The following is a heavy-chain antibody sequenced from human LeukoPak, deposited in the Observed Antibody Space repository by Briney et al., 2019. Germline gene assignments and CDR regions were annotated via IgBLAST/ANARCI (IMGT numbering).Heavy chain of an antibody. Sequence: SETLSLTCTVSGGSISSYYWSWIRQPPGKGLEWIGYIYYSGSTNYNPSLKSRVTISVDTSKNQFSLKLSSVTAADTAMYYCARAKAVAGTGGDNWFDPWGQGTLVTVSS. CDR2: IYYSGST. J-gene: IGHJ5*02. CDR3: ARAKAVAGTGGDNWFDP. CDR1: GGSISSYY. V-gene: IGHV4-59*01. D-gene: IGHD6-19*01.